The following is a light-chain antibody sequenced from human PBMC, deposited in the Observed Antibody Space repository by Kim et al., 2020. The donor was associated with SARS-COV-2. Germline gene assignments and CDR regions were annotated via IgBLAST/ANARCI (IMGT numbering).Light chain of an antibody. Sequence: EIVMTQSPLSLPITPGEPASISCRSSQSLLHSNGYNYLDWYLQKPGQSPQLLIYLGSNRASGVPDRFSGSGSGTDFTLKISRVEAEDVGVYYCVQALQTPGYSFGQGTKLAI. CDR2: LGS. J-gene: IGKJ2*03. CDR3: VQALQTPGYS. V-gene: IGKV2-28*01. CDR1: QSLLHSNGYNY.